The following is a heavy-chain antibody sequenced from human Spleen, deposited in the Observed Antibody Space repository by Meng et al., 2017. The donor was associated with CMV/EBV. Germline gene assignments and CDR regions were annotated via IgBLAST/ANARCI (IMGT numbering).Heavy chain of an antibody. CDR1: GIAFHRDA. Sequence: GIAFHRDAMGGVRNAPGKGLEWVSAISGSGGSTYYADSVKGRFTISRDNSKNTLYLQMNSLRAEDTAVYYCAKDHQADCSSTSCYAGWGQGTLVTVSS. D-gene: IGHD2-2*01. J-gene: IGHJ4*02. CDR2: ISGSGGST. CDR3: AKDHQADCSSTSCYAG. V-gene: IGHV3-23*01.